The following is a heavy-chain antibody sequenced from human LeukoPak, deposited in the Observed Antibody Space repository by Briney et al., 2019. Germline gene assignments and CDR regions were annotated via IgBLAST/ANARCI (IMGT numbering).Heavy chain of an antibody. J-gene: IGHJ4*02. CDR2: INHSGST. Sequence: SETLSLTCAVYGGSFSGYYWSWIRQPPGKGLEWIGEINHSGSTNYNPSLKSRVTISVDTSKNQFSLKLSSVTAADTAVYYCARETHYYDSSGYYGYWGQGTLVTVSS. D-gene: IGHD3-22*01. CDR1: GGSFSGYY. V-gene: IGHV4-34*01. CDR3: ARETHYYDSSGYYGY.